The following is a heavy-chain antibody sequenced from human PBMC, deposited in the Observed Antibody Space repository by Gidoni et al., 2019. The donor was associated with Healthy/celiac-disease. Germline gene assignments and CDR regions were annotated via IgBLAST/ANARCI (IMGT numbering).Heavy chain of an antibody. J-gene: IGHJ6*02. V-gene: IGHV1-8*01. CDR3: ARERWALMTTVTTSPGNGMDV. CDR1: GYTCTSYD. CDR2: MNPNRGNT. Sequence: QGQLVQSGAEGKKPGASVKVSCKATGYTCTSYDINCVRQATGQGLEWMGWMNPNRGNTGYAQKFQGRVTMTRNTSISTAYMELSSLRSEDTAVYYCARERWALMTTVTTSPGNGMDVWGQGTTVTVSS. D-gene: IGHD4-4*01.